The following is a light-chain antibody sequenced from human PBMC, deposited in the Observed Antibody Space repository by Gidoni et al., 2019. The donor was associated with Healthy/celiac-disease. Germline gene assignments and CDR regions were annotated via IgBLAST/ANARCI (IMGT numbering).Light chain of an antibody. Sequence: DIVLPQSPGTLSLSPGERATLSCRASQRVSSSYLAWYQQKPGQAPRLLIYGASSRATGIPDRFSGSGSGTDFTLTISRLEPEDFAVYYCQQYGSSPQTFGQGTKVEIK. CDR1: QRVSSSY. CDR3: QQYGSSPQT. CDR2: GAS. V-gene: IGKV3-20*01. J-gene: IGKJ1*01.